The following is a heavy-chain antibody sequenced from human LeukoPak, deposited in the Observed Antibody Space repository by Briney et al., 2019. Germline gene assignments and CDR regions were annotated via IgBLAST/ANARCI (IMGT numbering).Heavy chain of an antibody. J-gene: IGHJ4*02. Sequence: PGGSLRPSCAASGFTFSSYWMHWVRQAPGKGLVWVSRINSDGSSTSYADSVKGRFTISRDNAKNTLYLQMNSLRAEDTAVYYCARNLRGFSLLDYWGQGTLVTVSS. CDR3: ARNLRGFSLLDY. V-gene: IGHV3-74*01. D-gene: IGHD3-3*01. CDR2: INSDGSST. CDR1: GFTFSSYW.